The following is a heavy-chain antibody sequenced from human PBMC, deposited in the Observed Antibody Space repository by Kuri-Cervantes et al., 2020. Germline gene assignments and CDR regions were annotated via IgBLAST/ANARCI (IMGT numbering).Heavy chain of an antibody. V-gene: IGHV1-8*01. CDR3: ARVHCSGGSCYSSHYGMDV. J-gene: IGHJ6*02. D-gene: IGHD2-15*01. CDR1: GYTFTSYD. Sequence: ASVKVSCKASGYTFTSYDINWVRQATGQWLEWMGWVSPNSGNTGYAQKSQGRVTMTRNTSISTAYMELSSLRSEDTAVYYCARVHCSGGSCYSSHYGMDVWGQGTTVTVSS. CDR2: VSPNSGNT.